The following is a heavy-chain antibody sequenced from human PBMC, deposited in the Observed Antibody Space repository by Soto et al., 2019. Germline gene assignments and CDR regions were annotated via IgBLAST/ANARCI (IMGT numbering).Heavy chain of an antibody. Sequence: GGSLRLSCAASGFTFSSYAMSWVRQAPGKGLEWVSAISGSGGSTYYADSVKGRFTISRDNSKNTLYLQMNSLRAEDTAVYYCAKDLTAVVVPAAMFSSRGYWGQGTLVTVSS. D-gene: IGHD2-2*01. CDR1: GFTFSSYA. J-gene: IGHJ4*02. V-gene: IGHV3-23*01. CDR3: AKDLTAVVVPAAMFSSRGY. CDR2: ISGSGGST.